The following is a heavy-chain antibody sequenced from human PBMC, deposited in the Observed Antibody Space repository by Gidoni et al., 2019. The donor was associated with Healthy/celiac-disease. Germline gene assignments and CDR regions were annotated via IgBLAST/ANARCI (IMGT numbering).Heavy chain of an antibody. Sequence: EVQLVESGGGLVKPGGSLRLSCAASGVTFSSYSFNWVRQAPGKGLEWVSSISSSSRYIYYADSVKGRFTISRDNAKNSLYLQMNSLRAEDTAVYYCAREVYGDYFSFDYWGQGTLVTVSS. V-gene: IGHV3-21*01. CDR1: GVTFSSYS. CDR2: ISSSSRYI. CDR3: AREVYGDYFSFDY. J-gene: IGHJ4*02. D-gene: IGHD4-17*01.